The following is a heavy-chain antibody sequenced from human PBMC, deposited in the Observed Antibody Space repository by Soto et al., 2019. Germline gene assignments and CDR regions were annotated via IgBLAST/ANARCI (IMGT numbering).Heavy chain of an antibody. J-gene: IGHJ6*03. CDR3: ASVLLWFGELSDYYYYMDV. CDR2: ISSSSSYI. CDR1: GFTFSSCS. D-gene: IGHD3-10*01. Sequence: GGSLRLSCAASGFTFSSCSMNWVRQAPGKGLEWVSSISSSSSYIYYADSVKGRFTISRDNAKNSLYLQMNSLRAEDTAVYYCASVLLWFGELSDYYYYMDVWGKGTTVTVSS. V-gene: IGHV3-21*01.